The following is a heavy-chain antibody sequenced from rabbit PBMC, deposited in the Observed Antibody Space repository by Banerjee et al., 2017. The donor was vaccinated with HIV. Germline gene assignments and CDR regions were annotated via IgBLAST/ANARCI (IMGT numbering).Heavy chain of an antibody. Sequence: QEQLVESGGGLVQPGGSLKLSCTASGFSFSNKAVMCWVRQAPGKGLEWIACINAVTGKAVYASWAKGRFTISSHNAQNTLYLRLNSLTAAYTATYFCVREAGYVGYGDANLWGPGTLVTVS. CDR2: INAVTGKA. J-gene: IGHJ4*01. D-gene: IGHD6-1*01. CDR1: GFSFSNKAV. V-gene: IGHV1S45*01. CDR3: VREAGYVGYGDANL.